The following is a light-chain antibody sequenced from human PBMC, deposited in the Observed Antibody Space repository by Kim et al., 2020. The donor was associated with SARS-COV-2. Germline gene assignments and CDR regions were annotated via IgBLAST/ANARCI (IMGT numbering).Light chain of an antibody. CDR1: SSNIGAGYD. CDR3: QSYDSSLSAVV. Sequence: QSVLTQPPSVSGVPGQRVTISCTGSSSNIGAGYDVHWYQQLPGTAPKLLIYGNSNRPSGVPDRFSGSKSGTSASLAIIGLQAEDEADYYCQSYDSSLSAVVFGGGTKLTVL. CDR2: GNS. V-gene: IGLV1-40*01. J-gene: IGLJ2*01.